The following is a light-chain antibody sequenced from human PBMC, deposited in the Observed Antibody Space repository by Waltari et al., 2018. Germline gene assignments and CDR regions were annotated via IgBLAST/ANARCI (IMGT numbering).Light chain of an antibody. CDR3: GAWDDRLNVYV. J-gene: IGLJ1*01. CDR2: SHD. CDR1: SPNIGSHA. Sequence: QSVLTQPPSASGTPGQRVTISCSGRSPNIGSHALNWYQHLPGTAPTLLIYSHDQRPSGVPDRFSGSKSGTSASLAISGLQSEDEADYYCGAWDDRLNVYVFGTGTRVTVL. V-gene: IGLV1-44*01.